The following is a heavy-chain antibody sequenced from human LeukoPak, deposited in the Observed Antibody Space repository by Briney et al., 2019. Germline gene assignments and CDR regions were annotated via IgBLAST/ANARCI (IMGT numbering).Heavy chain of an antibody. J-gene: IGHJ4*02. CDR3: ARMMAITMIVVVTPFDY. V-gene: IGHV3-7*01. Sequence: GGSLRLSCAASGFTFSSYWMSWVRQAPGKGLEWVAHIKQDGSEKYYVDSVKGRFTISRDNAKNSLYLQMNSLRAEDTAVYYCARMMAITMIVVVTPFDYWGQGTLVTVSS. D-gene: IGHD3-22*01. CDR2: IKQDGSEK. CDR1: GFTFSSYW.